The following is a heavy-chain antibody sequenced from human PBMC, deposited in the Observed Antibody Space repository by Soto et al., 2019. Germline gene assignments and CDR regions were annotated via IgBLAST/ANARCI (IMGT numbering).Heavy chain of an antibody. D-gene: IGHD3-16*01. V-gene: IGHV4-34*01. CDR2: INHSGST. CDR1: GGSFSGYY. J-gene: IGHJ4*02. Sequence: SETLSLTCAVYGGSFSGYYWSWIRQPPGKGLEWIGEINHSGSTNYNPSLKSRVTISVDTSKNQFSLKLSSVTAADTAVYYCARGPTSIPSRFFDYWGQGTPVTAPQ. CDR3: ARGPTSIPSRFFDY.